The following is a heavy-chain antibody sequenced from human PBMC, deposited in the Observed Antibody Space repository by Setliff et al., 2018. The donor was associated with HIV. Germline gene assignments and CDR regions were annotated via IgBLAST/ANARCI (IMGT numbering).Heavy chain of an antibody. V-gene: IGHV4-4*07. CDR3: AREAEQDYDVVTETLVEGAYIQF. CDR1: GGSINSYF. Sequence: LSLTCTVSGGSINSYFWSWVRQPAGKGLEWIGRIYTSGDTNYNPSLKSRVTISMDTSKKQFSLKLRSVTAADTAVYYCAREAEQDYDVVTETLVEGAYIQFWGQGSLVTVSS. J-gene: IGHJ1*01. D-gene: IGHD3-9*01. CDR2: IYTSGDT.